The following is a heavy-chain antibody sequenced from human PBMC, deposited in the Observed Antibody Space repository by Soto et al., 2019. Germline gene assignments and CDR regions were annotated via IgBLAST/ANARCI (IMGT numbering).Heavy chain of an antibody. J-gene: IGHJ4*02. CDR3: ARLNYAAALIDY. CDR1: GGSISSYY. Sequence: SETLSLTCTVSGGSISSYYWSWIRQPPGKGLEWIGYIYYSGSTNYNPSLKSRVTISVDTSKNQFSLKLSSVTAADTAVYYCARLNYAAALIDYWGQGTLVTVSS. V-gene: IGHV4-59*01. CDR2: IYYSGST. D-gene: IGHD2-2*01.